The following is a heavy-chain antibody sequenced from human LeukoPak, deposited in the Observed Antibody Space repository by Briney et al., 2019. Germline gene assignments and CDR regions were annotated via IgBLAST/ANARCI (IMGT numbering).Heavy chain of an antibody. D-gene: IGHD3-22*01. V-gene: IGHV1-2*02. CDR3: ARGGYYDSSGYFHYGMDV. Sequence: GASVKVSCKASGYTFTGHYMHWVRQASGQGLEWMGWINPNSGGTNYAQKFQGRVTMTRDTSISTAYMELSRLRSDDTAVYYCARGGYYDSSGYFHYGMDVWGQGTTVTVSS. J-gene: IGHJ6*02. CDR2: INPNSGGT. CDR1: GYTFTGHY.